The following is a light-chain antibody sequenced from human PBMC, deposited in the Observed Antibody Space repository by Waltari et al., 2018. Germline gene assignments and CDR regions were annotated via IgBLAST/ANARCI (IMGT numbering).Light chain of an antibody. J-gene: IGLJ2*01. CDR2: EVV. CDR3: CSYARSGTVL. CDR1: SSDVGSYNL. Sequence: QSALTQPASVSGSPGQSITISCTGTSSDVGSYNLVSWYQQHPGKAPKLMIYEVVKRPSGVSNRFSGSPSANAASLTISGLQAEDEGDYYCCSYARSGTVLFGGGTKLTVL. V-gene: IGLV2-23*02.